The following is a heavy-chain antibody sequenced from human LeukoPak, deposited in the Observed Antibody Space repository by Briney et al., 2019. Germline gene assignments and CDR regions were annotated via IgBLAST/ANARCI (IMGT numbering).Heavy chain of an antibody. CDR3: ARNNWGIDY. CDR2: INNDGSVT. Sequence: PGGSLRLSCAASGFTFRNHWMHWVRQAPGKGLVWVARINNDGSVTSHADSVEGRFTISRGNAKDTLYLQMNSLRVEDTAVYYCARNNWGIDYWGQGTLVAVSS. D-gene: IGHD7-27*01. J-gene: IGHJ4*02. V-gene: IGHV3-74*01. CDR1: GFTFRNHW.